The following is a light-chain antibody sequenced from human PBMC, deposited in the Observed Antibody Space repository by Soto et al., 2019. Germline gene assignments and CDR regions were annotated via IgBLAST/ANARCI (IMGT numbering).Light chain of an antibody. J-gene: IGKJ4*01. CDR1: QSVGST. V-gene: IGKV3-15*01. Sequence: EIVMTQSPATLSVSPAERATLSCRASQSVGSTLAWYQQKPGQVPRLLIYGASTRATGVPARFSGSGSGTDFTLTISSLQSEDFAVYYCQHYNQWPLTFGGGTKVEIK. CDR3: QHYNQWPLT. CDR2: GAS.